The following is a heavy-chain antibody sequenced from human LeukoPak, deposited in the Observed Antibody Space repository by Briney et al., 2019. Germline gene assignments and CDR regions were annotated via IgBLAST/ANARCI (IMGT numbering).Heavy chain of an antibody. CDR3: ARADTRDGYNNFDY. V-gene: IGHV4-39*01. D-gene: IGHD5-24*01. CDR1: GGSISSSSYY. J-gene: IGHJ4*02. CDR2: IYYSGST. Sequence: PSQTLSLTCTVSGGSISSSSYYWGWIRQPPGKGLEWIGSIYYSGSTYYNPSLKSRVTISVDTSKNQFSLKLSSVTAADTAVYYCARADTRDGYNNFDYWGQGTLVTVSS.